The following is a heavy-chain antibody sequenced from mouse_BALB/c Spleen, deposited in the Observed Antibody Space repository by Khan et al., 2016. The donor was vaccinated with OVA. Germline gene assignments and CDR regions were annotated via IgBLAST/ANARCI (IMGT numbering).Heavy chain of an antibody. J-gene: IGHJ3*01. D-gene: IGHD1-2*01. V-gene: IGHV2-5*01. Sequence: VQLKQSGPGLVQPSQSLSITCTVSGFSLINYAVHWVRQSPGKGLEWLGVIWSGGTTDYNTAFMSRLGITKDNSKSQVFFKMNSLPADDTAIFFCVKGDYYDYWFAYWGQGTLVTVSA. CDR1: GFSLINYA. CDR2: IWSGGTT. CDR3: VKGDYYDYWFAY.